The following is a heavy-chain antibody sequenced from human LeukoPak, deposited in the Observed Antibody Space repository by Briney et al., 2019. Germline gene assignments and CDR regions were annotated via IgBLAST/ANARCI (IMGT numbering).Heavy chain of an antibody. CDR1: GFTFSSYA. D-gene: IGHD3-16*02. CDR3: AKTVSGSHSYQGGDY. V-gene: IGHV3-23*01. Sequence: GGSLRLSCAASGFTFSSYAMSWVRQAPGKGLEWISAISGSGGNTYYADSVKGRFTMSRDNSKNTLYLQMNSLRAEDTAVYFCAKTVSGSHSYQGGDYWGQGTLVTVST. J-gene: IGHJ4*02. CDR2: ISGSGGNT.